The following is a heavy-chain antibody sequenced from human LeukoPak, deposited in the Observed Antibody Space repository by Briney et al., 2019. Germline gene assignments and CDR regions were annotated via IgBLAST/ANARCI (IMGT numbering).Heavy chain of an antibody. CDR3: AFDVWGSYRYARLGY. D-gene: IGHD3-16*02. CDR1: GGTFSSYA. J-gene: IGHJ4*02. Sequence: SVKVSCKASGGTFSSYAISWVRQAPGQGLEWMGGIIPIFGTANYAQKFQGRVTITADKSTSTAYMELSSLRSEDTAVYYCAFDVWGSYRYARLGYWGQGTLVTVSS. CDR2: IIPIFGTA. V-gene: IGHV1-69*06.